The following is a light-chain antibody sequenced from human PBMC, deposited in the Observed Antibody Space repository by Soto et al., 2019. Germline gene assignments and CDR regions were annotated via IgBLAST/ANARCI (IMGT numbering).Light chain of an antibody. J-gene: IGKJ4*01. CDR1: QSISSW. Sequence: DIQMTQSPSTLSASVGDRVTITCRASQSISSWLAWYQQKPGKAPKLLIYKASSLESGVPSRFSGSGSGTEFTLTISSLQPDDFATYYCQQYTSYPLTFGGGNKVEIK. V-gene: IGKV1-5*03. CDR3: QQYTSYPLT. CDR2: KAS.